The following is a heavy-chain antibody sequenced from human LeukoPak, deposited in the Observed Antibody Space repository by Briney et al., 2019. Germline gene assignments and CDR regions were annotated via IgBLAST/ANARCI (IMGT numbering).Heavy chain of an antibody. CDR1: GGSISSYY. J-gene: IGHJ3*02. V-gene: IGHV4-59*08. D-gene: IGHD3-3*01. Sequence: PSETLSLTCTVSGGSISSYYWSWIRQPPGKGLERIGYIYYSGSTNYNPSLKSRVTISQDTSKNQVSLKVNSVTAADTAVYYCARHQGYEEDAFDIWGQGTMVTVSS. CDR2: IYYSGST. CDR3: ARHQGYEEDAFDI.